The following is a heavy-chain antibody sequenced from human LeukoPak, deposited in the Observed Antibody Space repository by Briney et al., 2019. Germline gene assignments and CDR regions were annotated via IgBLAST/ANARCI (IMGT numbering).Heavy chain of an antibody. CDR1: GGSFSGYY. CDR2: INHSGST. V-gene: IGHV4-34*01. CDR3: ARGRSYLPYYYYYYYMDV. J-gene: IGHJ6*03. D-gene: IGHD1-26*01. Sequence: ETLSLTCAVYGGSFSGYYWSRIRQPPGKGLEWIGEINHSGSTNYNPSLKSRVTISVDTSKNQFSLRLSSVTAADTAVYYCARGRSYLPYYYYYYYMDVWGKGTTVTVSS.